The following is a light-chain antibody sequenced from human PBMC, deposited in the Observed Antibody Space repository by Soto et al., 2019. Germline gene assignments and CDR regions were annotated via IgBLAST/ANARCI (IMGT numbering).Light chain of an antibody. J-gene: IGKJ4*01. Sequence: IVMTQSPATLSVSPGERATLSCRASQSVSSNLAWYQQKPGQAPRLLIYGASTRATGIPVRFSGSGSGTEFTLTISSLQSEDFAVYYCQQYNNWLALTFGGGTKVDIK. CDR3: QQYNNWLALT. V-gene: IGKV3-15*01. CDR2: GAS. CDR1: QSVSSN.